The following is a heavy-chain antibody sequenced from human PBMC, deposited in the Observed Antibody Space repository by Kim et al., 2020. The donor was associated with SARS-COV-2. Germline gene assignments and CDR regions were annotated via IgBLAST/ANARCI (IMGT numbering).Heavy chain of an antibody. Sequence: SYADSVKGRFTISRDNSKNTLYLQMNSLRAEDTAVYYCARDAGTTVTTDYWGQGTLVTVSS. D-gene: IGHD4-17*01. J-gene: IGHJ4*02. V-gene: IGHV3-33*01. CDR3: ARDAGTTVTTDY.